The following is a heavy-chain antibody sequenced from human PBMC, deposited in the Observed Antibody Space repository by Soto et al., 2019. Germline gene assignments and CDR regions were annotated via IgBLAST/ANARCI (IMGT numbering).Heavy chain of an antibody. J-gene: IGHJ5*02. CDR3: ARRVDGCYSHWFDP. Sequence: SLETLSLTCTVSGDSISRNNCYWVWIRQPPGKGLDWIGSFFYNGNTYHNPSLKSRVAMSVDTSKNQFSLTLSSLTAADTAVYYCARRVDGCYSHWFDPWGPGTLVTVS. V-gene: IGHV4-39*01. CDR1: GDSISRNNCY. CDR2: FFYNGNT. D-gene: IGHD2-15*01.